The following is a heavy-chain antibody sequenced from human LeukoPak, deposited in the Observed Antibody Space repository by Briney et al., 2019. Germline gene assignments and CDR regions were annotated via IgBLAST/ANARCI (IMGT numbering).Heavy chain of an antibody. V-gene: IGHV4-61*02. Sequence: SETLSLTCTVSGGSISSGSYYWSWIRQPAGKGLEWIGRIYTSGSTNYNPSLKSRVTISVDTSKNQFSLKLSSVTAADTAVYYCARGYCSSTSCLYYYYYMDVWGKGTTVTVSS. CDR2: IYTSGST. CDR1: GGSISSGSYY. J-gene: IGHJ6*03. D-gene: IGHD2-2*01. CDR3: ARGYCSSTSCLYYYYYMDV.